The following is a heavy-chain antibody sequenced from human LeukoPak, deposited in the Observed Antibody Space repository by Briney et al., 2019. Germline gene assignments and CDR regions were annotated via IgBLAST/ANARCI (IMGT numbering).Heavy chain of an antibody. D-gene: IGHD6-19*01. J-gene: IGHJ4*02. CDR2: IYHSGST. CDR1: GYSISSGFY. CDR3: ARGGSGRIYYFDY. V-gene: IGHV4-38-2*02. Sequence: SETLSLTCTVSGYSISSGFYWGWIRQPPGKGLECIGSIYHSGSTYYNPSLKSRVTISVDTSKSQFSLKLSSVTAADTAVYYCARGGSGRIYYFDYWGQGTLVTVSS.